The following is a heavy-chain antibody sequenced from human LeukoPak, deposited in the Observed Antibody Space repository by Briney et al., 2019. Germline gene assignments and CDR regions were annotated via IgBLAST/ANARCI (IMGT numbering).Heavy chain of an antibody. Sequence: GESLKISCKGSGYSFTSYWIGWVRQMPGKGLEWMGIIYPGDSDTRYSPSFQGQVTISADKSISTAYLQWSSLKASDTAMYYCARRQVGYCSSTSCYERRGYYFDYWGQGTLVTVSP. D-gene: IGHD2-2*03. CDR1: GYSFTSYW. J-gene: IGHJ4*02. CDR3: ARRQVGYCSSTSCYERRGYYFDY. V-gene: IGHV5-51*01. CDR2: IYPGDSDT.